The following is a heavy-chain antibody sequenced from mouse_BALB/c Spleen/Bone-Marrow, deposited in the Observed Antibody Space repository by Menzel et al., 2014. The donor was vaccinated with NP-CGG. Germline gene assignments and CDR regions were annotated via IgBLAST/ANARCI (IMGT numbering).Heavy chain of an antibody. CDR3: ARHNYDSFAY. Sequence: DVKLVASGGGLVKPGGSLKLSCAASGFAFSSYDMSWVRQTPEKRLEWVASISSGGSKNYFSDNVKGRCTISRDKAKNTLYLQMSSLKSEDTAMYYCARHNYDSFAYWGQGTLVTV. J-gene: IGHJ3*01. V-gene: IGHV5-12-1*01. CDR2: ISSGGSKN. CDR1: GFAFSSYD. D-gene: IGHD2-4*01.